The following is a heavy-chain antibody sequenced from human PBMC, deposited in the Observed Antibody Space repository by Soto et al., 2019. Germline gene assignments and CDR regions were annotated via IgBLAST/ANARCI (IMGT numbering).Heavy chain of an antibody. CDR3: ARVASELDYGDYYFDY. Sequence: SETLSLTCAVSGGSISSGGYSWSWIRQPPGKGLEWIGYIYHSGSTYYNPSLKSRVTISVDRSKNQFSLKLSSVTAADTAVYYCARVASELDYGDYYFDYWGQGTLVTVSA. V-gene: IGHV4-30-2*01. D-gene: IGHD4-17*01. J-gene: IGHJ4*02. CDR1: GGSISSGGYS. CDR2: IYHSGST.